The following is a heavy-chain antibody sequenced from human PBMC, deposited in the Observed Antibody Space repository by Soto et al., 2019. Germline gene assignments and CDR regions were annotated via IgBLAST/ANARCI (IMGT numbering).Heavy chain of an antibody. CDR1: GGSISSGDYY. CDR3: ARVRGPIAARFDY. D-gene: IGHD6-6*01. J-gene: IGHJ4*02. CDR2: IYYSGNT. V-gene: IGHV4-30-4*01. Sequence: SETLSLTCTVSGGSISSGDYYWSWIRQPPGKGLEWIGYIYYSGNTYYNPSLKSRVTISVDTSKNQSSLKLSSGTAAVTAVYYCARVRGPIAARFDYWGQGTLVTVSS.